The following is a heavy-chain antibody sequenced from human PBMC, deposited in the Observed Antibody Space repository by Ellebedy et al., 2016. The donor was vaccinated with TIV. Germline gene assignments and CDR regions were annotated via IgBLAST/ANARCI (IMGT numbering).Heavy chain of an antibody. CDR1: GFTFTTHA. J-gene: IGHJ3*02. V-gene: IGHV3-23*01. Sequence: PGGSLRLSCAGSGFTFTTHAMSWVRRAPGKGLEWVSAISGSGDITNYADSVKGRFTIPRDSSKNTLYLQMNSLRVEDTAVFYCAKAHGDYGAFDIWGQGTMVTVSS. D-gene: IGHD4-17*01. CDR3: AKAHGDYGAFDI. CDR2: ISGSGDIT.